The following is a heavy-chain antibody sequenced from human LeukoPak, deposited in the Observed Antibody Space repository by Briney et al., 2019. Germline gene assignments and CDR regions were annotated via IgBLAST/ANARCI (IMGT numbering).Heavy chain of an antibody. CDR2: ISYDGSNK. Sequence: PGRSLRLSCAASGFTFSDSGMHWVRQAPGKGLEWVAVISYDGSNKYYADSVKGRFTISRDNSKNTLYLQMNSLRAEDTAVYYCARGSQDIVVVPAAMGLDYWGQGTLVTVSS. CDR1: GFTFSDSG. V-gene: IGHV3-30*03. D-gene: IGHD2-2*01. CDR3: ARGSQDIVVVPAAMGLDY. J-gene: IGHJ4*02.